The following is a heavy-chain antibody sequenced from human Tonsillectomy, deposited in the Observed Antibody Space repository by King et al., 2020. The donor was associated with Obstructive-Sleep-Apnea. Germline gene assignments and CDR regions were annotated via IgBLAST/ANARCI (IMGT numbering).Heavy chain of an antibody. J-gene: IGHJ3*02. CDR2: IKQDGILT. D-gene: IGHD3-10*02. V-gene: IGHV3-7*03. CDR3: ARDADHVLRDGGYDAFEM. CDR1: GFTLSTYW. Sequence: QLVQSGGGLVQPGGSLRLSCAASGFTLSTYWMVWVRQAPGKGLEWVANIKQDGILTNYMDSVKGRFTISRDNAKNSLYLQMNSLRIEDTAVYYCARDADHVLRDGGYDAFEMWGQGTKVTVSS.